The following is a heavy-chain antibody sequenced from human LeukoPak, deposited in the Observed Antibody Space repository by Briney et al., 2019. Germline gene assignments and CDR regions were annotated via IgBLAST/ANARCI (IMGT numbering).Heavy chain of an antibody. CDR2: IITSLDSV. D-gene: IGHD3-9*01. CDR3: ARAVDDSLAGYYWGDWFDP. CDR1: GGTFSSFA. V-gene: IGHV1-69*04. J-gene: IGHJ5*02. Sequence: SVKVSCKASGGTFSSFAFSWVRQAPGQGLEWMGRIITSLDSVNYAQKFQGRVTITADKSTSTAYMELSSLRSEDTAVYYCARAVDDSLAGYYWGDWFDPWGQGTPVTVSS.